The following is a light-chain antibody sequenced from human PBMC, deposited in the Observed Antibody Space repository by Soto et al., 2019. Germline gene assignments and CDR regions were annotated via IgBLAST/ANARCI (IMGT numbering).Light chain of an antibody. J-gene: IGKJ1*01. Sequence: EIVMTQSPATLSVSPGERATLSCRASQSVRSNLAWYQQKPGQAPRLLIYGASTRATGVPARFSGSGSGTESALTISSLKSEHVAVYYCQQYKSWPPWTFGQGTKVEIK. CDR3: QQYKSWPPWT. CDR1: QSVRSN. V-gene: IGKV3-15*01. CDR2: GAS.